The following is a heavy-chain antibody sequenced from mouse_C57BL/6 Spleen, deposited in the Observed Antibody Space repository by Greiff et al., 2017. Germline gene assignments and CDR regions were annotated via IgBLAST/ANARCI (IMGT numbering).Heavy chain of an antibody. D-gene: IGHD2-5*01. Sequence: QVQLQQSGAELVRPGASVTLSCKASGYTFTDYEMHWVKQTPVHGLEWIGAIDPETGGTAYNQKFKGKAILTADKSSSTAYMELRSLTSEDSAVYYCTTGSYYSKGFAYWGQGTLVTVSA. CDR1: GYTFTDYE. J-gene: IGHJ3*01. CDR2: IDPETGGT. CDR3: TTGSYYSKGFAY. V-gene: IGHV1-15*01.